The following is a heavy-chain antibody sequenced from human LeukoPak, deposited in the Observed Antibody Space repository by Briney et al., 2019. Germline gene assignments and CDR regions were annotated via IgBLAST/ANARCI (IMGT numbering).Heavy chain of an antibody. Sequence: SETLSLTCTVSGGSISSSSYYWGWIRQPPGKGLEWIGSIYYSGSTYYNPSLKSRVTISVDTSKNQFSLKLSSVTAADTAVYYCARHHWVDAFDIWGQGTMVTVSS. J-gene: IGHJ3*02. CDR2: IYYSGST. V-gene: IGHV4-39*01. CDR3: ARHHWVDAFDI. CDR1: GGSISSSSYY. D-gene: IGHD7-27*01.